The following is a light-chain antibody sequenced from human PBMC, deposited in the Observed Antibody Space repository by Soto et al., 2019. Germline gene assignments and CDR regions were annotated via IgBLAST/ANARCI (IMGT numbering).Light chain of an antibody. CDR3: LQYRSSPRT. V-gene: IGKV3-20*01. CDR2: GAS. Sequence: EIVLTQSPGTLSLSPGERATLSCRASQSVSSSYLAWYQQKPGQAPRLLIYGASSRTTGIPDRFSGSGSGTDFTLTISRLEPEDFAVYYCLQYRSSPRTFGQGTKLVIK. CDR1: QSVSSSY. J-gene: IGKJ2*01.